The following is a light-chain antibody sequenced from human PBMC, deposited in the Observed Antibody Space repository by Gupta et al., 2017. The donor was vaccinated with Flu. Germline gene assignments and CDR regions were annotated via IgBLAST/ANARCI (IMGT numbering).Light chain of an antibody. Sequence: QSVLTQPSSASGTPGQRVTISCSGSSSNIGRNTVNWYQQLPGKAPKLLVYSTNQRPSGVPGRFSGSKSGTSASLAISGLQSEDEAAYYCSTWDDRLNGPVFGGGTELTVL. J-gene: IGLJ3*02. CDR2: STN. CDR1: SSNIGRNT. CDR3: STWDDRLNGPV. V-gene: IGLV1-44*01.